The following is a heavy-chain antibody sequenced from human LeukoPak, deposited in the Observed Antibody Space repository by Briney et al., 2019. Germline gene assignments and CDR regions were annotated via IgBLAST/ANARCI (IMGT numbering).Heavy chain of an antibody. J-gene: IGHJ4*02. D-gene: IGHD6-13*01. CDR3: ARDIAAAVDY. CDR1: GFTFSNYW. Sequence: GGSLRLSCAASGFTFSNYWMHWVRQAPGKGLVWVSRINSAGISTNYADSVKGRFTISRDNAKNTLYLQMNSLRAEDTAIYYCARDIAAAVDYWGQGTLVTVSS. CDR2: INSAGIST. V-gene: IGHV3-74*01.